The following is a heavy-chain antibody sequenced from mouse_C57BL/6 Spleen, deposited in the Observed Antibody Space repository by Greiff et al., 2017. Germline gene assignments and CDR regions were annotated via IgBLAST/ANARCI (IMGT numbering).Heavy chain of an antibody. D-gene: IGHD2-12*01. CDR2: ISYDGSN. J-gene: IGHJ3*01. Sequence: VQLKQSGPGLVKPSQSLSLTCSVTGYSITSGYYWNWIRQFPGNKLEWMGYISYDGSNNYNPSLKNRISITRDTSKNQFFLKLNSVTTEDTATYYCSSHRYQAWVAYWGQGTLVTVSA. CDR3: SSHRYQAWVAY. V-gene: IGHV3-6*01. CDR1: GYSITSGYY.